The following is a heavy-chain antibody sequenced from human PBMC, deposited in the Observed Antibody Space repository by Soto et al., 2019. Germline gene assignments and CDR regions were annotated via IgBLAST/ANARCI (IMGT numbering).Heavy chain of an antibody. D-gene: IGHD5-12*01. CDR3: ARECVDTVTSITIPFDY. V-gene: IGHV3-21*01. J-gene: IGHJ4*02. CDR2: ISSSASYM. CDR1: GFTFSRCD. Sequence: PGGSLRLSCATSGFTFSRCDMNWVRQAPGKGLEWVSFISSSASYMYYADSVKGRFTISRDNSKKSLYLQMISLRADDTAVYYCARECVDTVTSITIPFDYWGQGALVTVSS.